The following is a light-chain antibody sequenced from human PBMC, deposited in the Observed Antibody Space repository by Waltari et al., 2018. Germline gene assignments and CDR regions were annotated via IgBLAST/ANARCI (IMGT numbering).Light chain of an antibody. Sequence: QSALTQPASVSGSPGQSITISCTGTSSDVGGYNYVSWYQQHPGKAPKPMIYDVSNRAAGVSNRFSGSKSGNTASLTLSGLQAEDEADYYCSSYTSSSTLVVFGGGTKLTVL. CDR1: SSDVGGYNY. V-gene: IGLV2-14*01. CDR3: SSYTSSSTLVV. J-gene: IGLJ2*01. CDR2: DVS.